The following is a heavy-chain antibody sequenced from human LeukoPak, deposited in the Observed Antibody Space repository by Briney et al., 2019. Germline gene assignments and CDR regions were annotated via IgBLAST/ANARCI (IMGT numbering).Heavy chain of an antibody. J-gene: IGHJ4*02. D-gene: IGHD2-21*01. CDR2: INPNNGDT. CDR3: ASYPRSIPTPPFDY. CDR1: GYTFTAQY. V-gene: IGHV1-2*02. Sequence: ASVKVSCKASGYTFTAQYMHWARQAPGQGLEWMGWINPNNGDTKYAQSFLGRVTMTRDTSTTTAYMELSSLRSDDTAVYFCASYPRSIPTPPFDYWGQGTLVTVSS.